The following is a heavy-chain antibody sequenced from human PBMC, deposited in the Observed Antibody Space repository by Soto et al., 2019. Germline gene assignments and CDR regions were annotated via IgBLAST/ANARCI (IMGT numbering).Heavy chain of an antibody. CDR2: IIPLFGTA. CDR1: GDTFKSYA. D-gene: IGHD2-15*01. CDR3: SRDTDVVVVAATLNFYYYGLDV. Sequence: QVQLVQSGAEVKKPGSSVKVSCKVSGDTFKSYAFSWVRQAPGQGLEWMGRIIPLFGTADYPLSFQGSVTISADESTSAAYMELSSLRSEDSAVCYCSRDTDVVVVAATLNFYYYGLDVWGQGTTVTVSS. J-gene: IGHJ6*02. V-gene: IGHV1-69*18.